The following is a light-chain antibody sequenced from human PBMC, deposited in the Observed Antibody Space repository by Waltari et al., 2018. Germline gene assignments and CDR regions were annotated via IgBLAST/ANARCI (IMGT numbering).Light chain of an antibody. Sequence: EIVLTQSPGTLSLSPGERATLSCRASQSVGRYLAWYQQKPGQAPRLLIYGASSRATGIPDRFSGSGSGTDFSLTISRLEPEDFAVYYCQNHERLPAVFGQGTEVEIK. CDR2: GAS. V-gene: IGKV3-20*01. J-gene: IGKJ1*01. CDR1: QSVGRY. CDR3: QNHERLPAV.